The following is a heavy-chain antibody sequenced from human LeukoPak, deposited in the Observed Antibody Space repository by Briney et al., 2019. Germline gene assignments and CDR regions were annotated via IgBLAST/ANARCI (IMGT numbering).Heavy chain of an antibody. J-gene: IGHJ6*02. CDR2: ISYDGSNK. CDR3: AKAGGLLDYYYYGMDV. Sequence: GGSLRLSCAASGFTFSSYGMHWVRQAPGKGLEWVAVISYDGSNKYYADSVKGRFTISRDNSKNTLYLQMNSLRAEDTAVYYCAKAGGLLDYYYYGMDVWGQGTTVTVSS. D-gene: IGHD4-23*01. CDR1: GFTFSSYG. V-gene: IGHV3-30*18.